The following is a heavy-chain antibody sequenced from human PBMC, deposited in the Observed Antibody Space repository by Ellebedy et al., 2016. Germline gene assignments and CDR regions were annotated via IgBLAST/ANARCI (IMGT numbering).Heavy chain of an antibody. Sequence: GGSLRLSXAASGFTFSSYGMHWVRQAPGKGLEWVAVISYDGSNKYYADSVKGRFTISRDNSKNTLYLQMNSLRAEDTAVYYCAKDQAWLGELLVPIDYWGQGTLVTVSS. V-gene: IGHV3-30*18. D-gene: IGHD3-10*01. CDR1: GFTFSSYG. CDR3: AKDQAWLGELLVPIDY. CDR2: ISYDGSNK. J-gene: IGHJ4*02.